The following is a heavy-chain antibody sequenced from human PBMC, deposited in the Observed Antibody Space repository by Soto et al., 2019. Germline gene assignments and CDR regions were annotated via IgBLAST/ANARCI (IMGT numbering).Heavy chain of an antibody. CDR2: INAGNGNT. D-gene: IGHD6-13*01. CDR1: GYTFTSYA. J-gene: IGHJ6*02. V-gene: IGHV1-3*01. Sequence: ASVKVSCKGSGYTFTSYAMHWVRPAPGQRLEWMGWINAGNGNTKYSQKFQGRVTITRDTSASTAYMELSSLKASDTAMYYCARTSAAGKYYYGMDVWGQGTTVTVSS. CDR3: ARTSAAGKYYYGMDV.